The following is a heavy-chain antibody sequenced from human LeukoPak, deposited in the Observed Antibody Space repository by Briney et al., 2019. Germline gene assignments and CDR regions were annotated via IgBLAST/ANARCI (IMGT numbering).Heavy chain of an antibody. CDR2: IYYSGST. D-gene: IGHD6-13*01. J-gene: IGHJ6*03. CDR1: VGSISNYY. CDR3: ERGRVVQQLLGRKYYYYYMDV. V-gene: IGHV4-59*01. Sequence: PSETLSLTCTVSVGSISNYYWSCIRQPPGKGLEWIGYIYYSGSTNYNPSLKSRVTISVDTSKNQFSLEFRSVTAADTALYYVERGRVVQQLLGRKYYYYYMDVWGKGNTVTISS.